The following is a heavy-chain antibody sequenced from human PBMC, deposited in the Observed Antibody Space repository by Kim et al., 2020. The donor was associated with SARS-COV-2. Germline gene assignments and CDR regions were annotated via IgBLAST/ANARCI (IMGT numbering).Heavy chain of an antibody. CDR2: ISYDGSNK. V-gene: IGHV3-30*04. Sequence: GGSLRLSCAASGFTFSSYAMHWVRQAPSKGLEWVAVISYDGSNKYYADSVKGRFTISRDNSKNTLYLQMNSLRAEDTAVYYCARGMVRGVLDYWGQGTLVTVAS. CDR1: GFTFSSYA. D-gene: IGHD3-10*01. J-gene: IGHJ4*02. CDR3: ARGMVRGVLDY.